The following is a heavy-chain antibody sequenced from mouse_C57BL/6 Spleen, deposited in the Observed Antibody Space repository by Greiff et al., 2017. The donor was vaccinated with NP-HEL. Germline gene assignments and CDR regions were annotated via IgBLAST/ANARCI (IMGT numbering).Heavy chain of an antibody. CDR2: IDPSDSYT. V-gene: IGHV1-59*01. J-gene: IGHJ2*01. Sequence: QVQLQQPGAELVRPGTSVKLSCKASGYTFTSYWMHWVKQRPGQGLEWIGVIDPSDSYTNYNQKFKGKATLTVDTSSSTAYMQLSSLTSEDSAVYYSARSPNWDFDYWGQGTTLTVSS. D-gene: IGHD4-1*02. CDR1: GYTFTSYW. CDR3: ARSPNWDFDY.